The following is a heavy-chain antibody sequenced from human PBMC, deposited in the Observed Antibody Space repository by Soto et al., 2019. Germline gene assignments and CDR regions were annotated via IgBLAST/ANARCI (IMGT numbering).Heavy chain of an antibody. D-gene: IGHD3-9*01. J-gene: IGHJ4*02. V-gene: IGHV3-21*01. CDR2: LSSTSSYI. CDR3: ARSTTEDWLIFLPLAPLEY. CDR1: GFTFSTYT. Sequence: GGSMRLSCAVSGFTFSTYTVSCVSQATGKGLEWVSSLSSTSSYINYADSVKGRFTISRDNAKNSLYLQMNSLRAEDTAVYYCARSTTEDWLIFLPLAPLEYLGQGTLVTGSS.